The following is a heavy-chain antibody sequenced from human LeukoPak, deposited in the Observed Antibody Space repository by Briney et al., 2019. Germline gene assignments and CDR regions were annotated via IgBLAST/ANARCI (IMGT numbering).Heavy chain of an antibody. D-gene: IGHD6-13*01. J-gene: IGHJ5*01. CDR1: GFTFSSYG. CDR3: ARDGKDSSIWYYGDNWFDS. CDR2: IWYDGSNK. Sequence: GGSLSLSCAASGFTFSSYGMHWVRQAPGKGLEGVAVIWYDGSNKYYADSVRGRFTISRDNSKNTLYLQMNSLRAEDTAVYYCARDGKDSSIWYYGDNWFDSWGQGTLVTVSS. V-gene: IGHV3-33*01.